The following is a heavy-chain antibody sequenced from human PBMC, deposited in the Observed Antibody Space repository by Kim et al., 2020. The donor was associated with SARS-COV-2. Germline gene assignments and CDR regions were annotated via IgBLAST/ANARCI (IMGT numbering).Heavy chain of an antibody. D-gene: IGHD2-15*01. Sequence: YTTPARKSQVTIPLDTSKTQFSLKLSSVTAADTAVYYCARTLVAGNWFDPWGQGTLVTVSS. CDR3: ARTLVAGNWFDP. J-gene: IGHJ5*02. V-gene: IGHV4-31*01.